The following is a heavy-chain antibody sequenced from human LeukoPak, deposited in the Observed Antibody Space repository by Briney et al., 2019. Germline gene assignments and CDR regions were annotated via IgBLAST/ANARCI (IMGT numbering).Heavy chain of an antibody. J-gene: IGHJ4*02. CDR3: ARDQVCSSTSCYGDPLDY. CDR2: IYYSGYT. D-gene: IGHD2-2*01. V-gene: IGHV4-59*12. Sequence: SETLSLTCTVSGGSISSYYWSWIRQPPGKGLKWIGNIYYSGYTTYSPSLRSRVTISVDTSKNQFSLKLSSVTAADTAVYYCARDQVCSSTSCYGDPLDYWGQGTLVTVSS. CDR1: GGSISSYY.